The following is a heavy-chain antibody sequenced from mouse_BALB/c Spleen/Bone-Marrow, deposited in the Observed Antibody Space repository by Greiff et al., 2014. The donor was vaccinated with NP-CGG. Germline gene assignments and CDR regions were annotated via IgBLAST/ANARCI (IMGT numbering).Heavy chain of an antibody. V-gene: IGHV1-5*01. CDR3: TRSYERYYAMDY. D-gene: IGHD1-1*01. CDR1: GYTLTSYR. J-gene: IGHJ4*01. CDR2: IYPGNSDT. Sequence: VQLKESGTVLTRPGASVKMSCKASGYTLTSYRMHWVKQRPGQGLEWIGAIYPGNSDTSYNQKFKGKAKLTAVTSTSTAYMELSSLTNEDSAVYYCTRSYERYYAMDYWGQGTSVTVSS.